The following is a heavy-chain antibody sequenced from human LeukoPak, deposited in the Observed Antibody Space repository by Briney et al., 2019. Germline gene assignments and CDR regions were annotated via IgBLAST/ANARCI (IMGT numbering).Heavy chain of an antibody. CDR2: IWLDGSNK. V-gene: IGHV3-33*08. CDR3: ARDQRYCSSSSCPWEPFDY. J-gene: IGHJ4*02. Sequence: GGSLRPSCAASGFTLSSDAIRWVRQAPGQGLGWVAVIWLDGSNKYYADSVKGRFTISRDNSKNTLYLQMNSLRAEDTAVYYCARDQRYCSSSSCPWEPFDYWGQGTLVTVSS. CDR1: GFTLSSDA. D-gene: IGHD2-2*01.